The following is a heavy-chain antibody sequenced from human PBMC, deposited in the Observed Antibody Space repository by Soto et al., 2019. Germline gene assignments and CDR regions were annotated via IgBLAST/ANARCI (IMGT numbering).Heavy chain of an antibody. V-gene: IGHV4-59*01. CDR2: ISYSGST. Sequence: QVQLQESGPGLVKPSETLSLTCTDSGGSISSYYWSWIRQPPGKGLEWIAYISYSGSTNYNPSLKSRVTISVDTSKKQFSLNLSSVTAADTAVYYCARVAVVTAPIFDYWGQGTLFTVSS. CDR1: GGSISSYY. D-gene: IGHD2-21*02. CDR3: ARVAVVTAPIFDY. J-gene: IGHJ4*02.